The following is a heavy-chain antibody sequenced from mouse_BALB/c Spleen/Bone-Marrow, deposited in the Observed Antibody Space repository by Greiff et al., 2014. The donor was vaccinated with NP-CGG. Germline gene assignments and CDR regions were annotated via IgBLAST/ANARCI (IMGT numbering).Heavy chain of an antibody. V-gene: IGHV14-3*02. Sequence: EVKVVESGAELVKPGASVKLSCTASGFNIKDTYMHWVKQRPEQGLEWIGRIDPANGNTKYDPKFQGKATITADTSSNTAYLQLSSLTSEDTAVYYCSRVVPYDYFDYWGQGTTLTVS. CDR3: SRVVPYDYFDY. D-gene: IGHD2-3*01. J-gene: IGHJ2*01. CDR2: IDPANGNT. CDR1: GFNIKDTY.